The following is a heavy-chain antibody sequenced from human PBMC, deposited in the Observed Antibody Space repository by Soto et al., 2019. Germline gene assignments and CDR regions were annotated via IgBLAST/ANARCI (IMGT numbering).Heavy chain of an antibody. D-gene: IGHD2-15*01. J-gene: IGHJ5*02. CDR3: AREMDIVVVVAAQHPILFDP. V-gene: IGHV3-23*01. Sequence: AGSLRLSCAASGFNFSSYAMSWVRQAPGKGLEWVSAISGSGGSTYYADSVKGRFTISRDNSKNTLYLQMNSLRAEDTAVYYCAREMDIVVVVAAQHPILFDPWGQGTLVTVSS. CDR2: ISGSGGST. CDR1: GFNFSSYA.